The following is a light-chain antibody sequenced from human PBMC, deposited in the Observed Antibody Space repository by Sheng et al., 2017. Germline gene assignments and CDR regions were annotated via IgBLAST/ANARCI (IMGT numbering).Light chain of an antibody. CDR3: QQRSNWPLFT. CDR2: DAS. CDR1: QGPRRA. V-gene: IGKV1-13*02. J-gene: IGKJ3*01. Sequence: AIQLTQSPPSLSASVGDSVTITCRASQGPRRALAWYQQKPGKAPKLLIFDASSLESGVPSRFSGSASGTDFTLTINSLQPEDFAVYYCQQRSNWPLFTFGPGTKVDI.